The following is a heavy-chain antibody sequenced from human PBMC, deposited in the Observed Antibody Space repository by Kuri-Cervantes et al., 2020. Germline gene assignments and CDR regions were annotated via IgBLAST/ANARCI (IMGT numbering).Heavy chain of an antibody. CDR2: INAGNGNT. CDR1: GYTFTSYA. Sequence: ASVKVSCKASGYTFTSYAMHWVRQASGQRLEWMGWINAGNGNTKYTQKFQGRVTITRDTSASTAYMELSSLRSEDTAVYYCARMDIAAAGTDDYWGQGTLVTVSS. CDR3: ARMDIAAAGTDDY. V-gene: IGHV1-3*01. D-gene: IGHD6-13*01. J-gene: IGHJ4*02.